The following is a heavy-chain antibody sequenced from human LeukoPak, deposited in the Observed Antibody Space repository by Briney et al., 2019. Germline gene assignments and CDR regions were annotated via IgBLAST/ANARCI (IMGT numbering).Heavy chain of an antibody. CDR3: ARHVGAAGSFDY. Sequence: SETLSLTCTVSGGSISRSSYYWGWIRQPPGKGLEWIGTIYYGGDTYYNPSLKSRVTISVDRSTNQFSLKVMSVTAADTAVYYCARHVGAAGSFDYWGQGTLVTVSS. J-gene: IGHJ4*02. CDR2: IYYGGDT. V-gene: IGHV4-39*07. D-gene: IGHD6-13*01. CDR1: GGSISRSSYY.